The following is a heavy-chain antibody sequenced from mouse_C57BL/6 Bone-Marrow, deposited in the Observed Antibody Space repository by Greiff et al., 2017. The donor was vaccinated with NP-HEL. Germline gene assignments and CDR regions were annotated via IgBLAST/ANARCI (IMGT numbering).Heavy chain of an antibody. CDR1: GYTFTSYT. V-gene: IGHV1-4*01. Sequence: QVQLQQSGAELARPGASVKMSCKASGYTFTSYTMHWVKQRPGQGLEWIGYINPSSGYTKYNQKFKDKATLTADKSSSTAYMQLSSLTSEDSAVXYCARWGLRRRCYFDSWGQGTTLTVSS. CDR3: ARWGLRRRCYFDS. CDR2: INPSSGYT. D-gene: IGHD2-2*01. J-gene: IGHJ2*01.